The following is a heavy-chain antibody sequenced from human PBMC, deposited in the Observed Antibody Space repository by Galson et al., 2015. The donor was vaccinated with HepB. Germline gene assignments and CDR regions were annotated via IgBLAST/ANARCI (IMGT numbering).Heavy chain of an antibody. Sequence: TLSLTCTVSGGSLSSGGYYWSWIRQHPGQSLEWIGYIYSSGSTYYNPSLKSRVTISVDTSKNQFSLKLSSVTAADTAVYYCARALRIAVAGKGRWFDPWGQGTLVTVSS. CDR2: IYSSGST. CDR1: GGSLSSGGYY. CDR3: ARALRIAVAGKGRWFDP. V-gene: IGHV4-31*03. D-gene: IGHD6-19*01. J-gene: IGHJ5*02.